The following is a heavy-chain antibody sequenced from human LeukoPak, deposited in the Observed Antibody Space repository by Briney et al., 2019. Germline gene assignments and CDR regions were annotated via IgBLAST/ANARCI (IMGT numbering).Heavy chain of an antibody. D-gene: IGHD3-10*01. CDR3: ARSRQASGLFSS. V-gene: IGHV4-4*02. CDR1: GGSISSSNW. Sequence: SETLSLTCAVSGGSISSSNWWSWVRQPPGRGLEWIGEIYLSGSTNYNPSLKSRVTISVDRPKNQFFLNVTSLTAADTAVYYCARSRQASGLFSSWGQGTLVVVSS. J-gene: IGHJ5*02. CDR2: IYLSGST.